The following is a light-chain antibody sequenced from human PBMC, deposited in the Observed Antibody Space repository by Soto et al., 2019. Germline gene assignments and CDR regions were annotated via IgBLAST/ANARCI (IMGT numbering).Light chain of an antibody. V-gene: IGLV1-51*01. J-gene: IGLJ3*02. Sequence: QSVLTQPPSVSAAPGQKVTISCSGSSSNIGNHLLSWYQKLPGTAPKLLIYDDDKRPSGIPDRFSGSKSGTSATLGITGLQTGDEADYYCGTWDGSLSAAVFGGGTKLTVL. CDR3: GTWDGSLSAAV. CDR2: DDD. CDR1: SSNIGNHL.